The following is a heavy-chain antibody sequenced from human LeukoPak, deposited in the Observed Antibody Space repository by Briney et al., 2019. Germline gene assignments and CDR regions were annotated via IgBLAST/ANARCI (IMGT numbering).Heavy chain of an antibody. V-gene: IGHV1-8*01. D-gene: IGHD3-10*01. CDR3: ARGGTTVRGVIIRYWFDP. Sequence: ASVKVSCKASGYTFTSYDINWVRQATGQGLEWMGWMNPNSGNTGYAQKFQGRVTMTRNTSISTAYMELSSLRSEDTAVYYCARGGTTVRGVIIRYWFDPWGQGTLVTVSS. CDR2: MNPNSGNT. J-gene: IGHJ5*02. CDR1: GYTFTSYD.